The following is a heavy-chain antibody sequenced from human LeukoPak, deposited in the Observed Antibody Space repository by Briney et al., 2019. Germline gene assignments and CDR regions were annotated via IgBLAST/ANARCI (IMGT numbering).Heavy chain of an antibody. CDR2: SSGYNGNT. D-gene: IGHD6-6*01. Sequence: GASVKVSRKASGYTFTSYGISWVRQAPGQGLEWMGWSSGYNGNTNYAQKLQGRVTMTTDTSTSTAYMELRSLRSDDTAVYYCARRPYSSSSSIFDYWGQGTLVTVSS. CDR3: ARRPYSSSSSIFDY. CDR1: GYTFTSYG. V-gene: IGHV1-18*01. J-gene: IGHJ4*02.